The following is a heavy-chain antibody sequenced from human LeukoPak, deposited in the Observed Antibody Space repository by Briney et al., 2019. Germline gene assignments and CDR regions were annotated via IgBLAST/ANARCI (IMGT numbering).Heavy chain of an antibody. D-gene: IGHD6-6*01. Sequence: SETLSLTCAVSGGSISSSNWWSWVRQPPGKGLEWIGEIYHSGSTNYNPSLKSRVTISVDKSKNQFSLKLSSVTAADTAVYYCARAHRIAARPAIDYWGQGTLVTVSS. CDR2: IYHSGST. V-gene: IGHV4-4*02. CDR3: ARAHRIAARPAIDY. J-gene: IGHJ4*02. CDR1: GGSISSSNW.